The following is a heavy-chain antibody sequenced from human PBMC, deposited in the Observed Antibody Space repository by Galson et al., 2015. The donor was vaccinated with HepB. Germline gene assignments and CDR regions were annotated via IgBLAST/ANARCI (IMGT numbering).Heavy chain of an antibody. CDR2: IIPIFGTA. J-gene: IGHJ4*02. Sequence: SVKVSCKASGGTFSSYAISWVRQAPGQGLEWMGGIIPIFGTANYAQKFQGRVTITADESTSTAYMELSSLRSEDTAVYYCARARAGYYDSSGYHYWGQGTLVTVSS. CDR1: GGTFSSYA. CDR3: ARARAGYYDSSGYHY. V-gene: IGHV1-69*13. D-gene: IGHD3-22*01.